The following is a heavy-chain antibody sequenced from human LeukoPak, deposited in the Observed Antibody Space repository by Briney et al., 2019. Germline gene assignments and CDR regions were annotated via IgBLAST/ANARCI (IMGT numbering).Heavy chain of an antibody. CDR1: GFTFSSYG. Sequence: QPGGSLRLSCAASGFTFSSYGMHWVRQAPGKGLEWVAVISYDGSNKYYADSVKGRFTISRDNSKNTLYLQMNSLRAEDTAVYYCAKDRSYSGSYFNYWGQGTLVTVSS. V-gene: IGHV3-30*18. J-gene: IGHJ4*02. D-gene: IGHD1-26*01. CDR2: ISYDGSNK. CDR3: AKDRSYSGSYFNY.